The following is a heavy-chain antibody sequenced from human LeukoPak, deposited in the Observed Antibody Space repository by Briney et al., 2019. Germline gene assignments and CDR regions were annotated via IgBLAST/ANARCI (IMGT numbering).Heavy chain of an antibody. CDR3: AREEDDRYYYYYGMDV. CDR1: GGTFSSYA. D-gene: IGHD1-1*01. Sequence: ASVKVSCKASGGTFSSYAISWVRQAPGQGLEWMGRIIPNLGIANYAQKFQGRVTITADKSTSTAYMELSSLRSEDTAVYYCAREEDDRYYYYYGMDVWGQGTTVTVSS. V-gene: IGHV1-69*04. CDR2: IIPNLGIA. J-gene: IGHJ6*02.